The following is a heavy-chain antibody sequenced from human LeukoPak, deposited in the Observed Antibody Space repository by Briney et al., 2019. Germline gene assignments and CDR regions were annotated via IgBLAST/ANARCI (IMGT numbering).Heavy chain of an antibody. CDR2: ISVYNGNT. Sequence: ASVKVSCKSSGYTFNSYGICWVRQPPGQGIEWLGWISVYNGNTKNEQNFQGRVTMTTDTSTSTAYMELRSPRSADTAMYYCTRAASGAGRFRAFEIWGQGTLVTVSS. J-gene: IGHJ3*02. CDR3: TRAASGAGRFRAFEI. D-gene: IGHD3-10*01. CDR1: GYTFNSYG. V-gene: IGHV1-18*01.